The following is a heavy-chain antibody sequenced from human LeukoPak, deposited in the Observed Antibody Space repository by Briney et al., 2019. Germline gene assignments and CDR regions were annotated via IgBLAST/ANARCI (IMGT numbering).Heavy chain of an antibody. CDR2: IYHDGST. CDR1: GVSVSSGSYF. Sequence: SETLSLTCTVSGVSVSSGSYFWSWIRQPPGEGPQWIGYIYHDGSTNYSPSLRSRVSISVDTSKNQFSLKLSSVTTADTAVYFCATFFDFWFGPWSQGTQVTVSS. D-gene: IGHD5/OR15-5a*01. CDR3: ATFFDFWFGP. V-gene: IGHV4-61*01. J-gene: IGHJ5*02.